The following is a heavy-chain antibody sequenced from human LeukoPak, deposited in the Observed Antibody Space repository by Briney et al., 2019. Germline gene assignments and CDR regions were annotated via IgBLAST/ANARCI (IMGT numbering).Heavy chain of an antibody. J-gene: IGHJ4*02. CDR1: GGSISSYY. V-gene: IGHV4-59*08. D-gene: IGHD6-19*01. CDR3: ARLPGIAVP. Sequence: SETLSLTCTVSGGSISSYYWSWIRQPPGKGLEWTGYIYYSGSTNYDPSLKSRVTISVDTSKNQFSLKLSSVTAADTAVYYCARLPGIAVPWGQGTLVTVSS. CDR2: IYYSGST.